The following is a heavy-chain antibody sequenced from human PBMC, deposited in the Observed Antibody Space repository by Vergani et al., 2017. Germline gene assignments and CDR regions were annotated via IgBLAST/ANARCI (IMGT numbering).Heavy chain of an antibody. Sequence: QVQLVQSGAEVKKPGSSVKVSCKASGGTFSSYAISWVRQAPGQGLEWMGGIIPIFGTANYAQKFQGRVTITADESTSTAYMELRSLRSDDTAVYYCARELRGGWLPEWGPFQHWGQGTLVTVSS. CDR3: ARELRGGWLPEWGPFQH. D-gene: IGHD5-12*01. CDR2: IIPIFGTA. CDR1: GGTFSSYA. J-gene: IGHJ1*01. V-gene: IGHV1-69*01.